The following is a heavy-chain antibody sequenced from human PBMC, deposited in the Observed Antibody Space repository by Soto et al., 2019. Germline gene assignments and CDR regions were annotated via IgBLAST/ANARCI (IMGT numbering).Heavy chain of an antibody. CDR3: ARDPSSTSVRSAYVYYYYGMDV. CDR2: IIPIFGTA. D-gene: IGHD2-2*01. CDR1: GGTFSSYA. Sequence: QVQLVQSGAEVKKPGSSVKVSCKASGGTFSSYAISWVRQAPGQGLEWMGGIIPIFGTANYAQKFQGRVTITADESTSTAYMELSSLRSEDTAVYYCARDPSSTSVRSAYVYYYYGMDVWGQGTTVTVSS. V-gene: IGHV1-69*01. J-gene: IGHJ6*02.